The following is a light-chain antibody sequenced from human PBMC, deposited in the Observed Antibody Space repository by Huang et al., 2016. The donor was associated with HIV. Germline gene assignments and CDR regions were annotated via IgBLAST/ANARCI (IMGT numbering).Light chain of an antibody. CDR2: AAS. J-gene: IGKJ1*01. CDR3: QQYNNWPPWT. CDR1: QSITSN. Sequence: EIVMTQSPATLSVSPGERATLSCRASQSITSNLAWYQQKPGQAPRLLIYAASTRAPVIPARFSGSGSGTEFTLSISSLQSEDFAVYYCQQYNNWPPWTFGQGTKVEIK. V-gene: IGKV3-15*01.